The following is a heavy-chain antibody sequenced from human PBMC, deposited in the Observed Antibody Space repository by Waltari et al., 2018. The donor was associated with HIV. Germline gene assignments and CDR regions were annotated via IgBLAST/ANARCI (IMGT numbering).Heavy chain of an antibody. J-gene: IGHJ4*02. D-gene: IGHD3-10*01. CDR2: IWYDGSNK. CDR3: AREGHYYGSGRFGGDY. CDR1: GFTFSTYG. V-gene: IGHV3-33*01. Sequence: QVQLVESGGGVVQPGRSLRLSCAASGFTFSTYGMHWVRQAPGKGLEWVAGIWYDGSNKYYADSVNVRMTISRDNSKNTVYLQINRLRAEDTAVYYCAREGHYYGSGRFGGDYWGQGTLVTVSS.